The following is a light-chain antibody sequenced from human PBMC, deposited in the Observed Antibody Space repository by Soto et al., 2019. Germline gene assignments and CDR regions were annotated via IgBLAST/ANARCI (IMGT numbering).Light chain of an antibody. CDR1: SSDVGGYNY. Sequence: QSALTQPASVSGSPGQSITISCTGTSSDVGGYNYVSWYQQHPGKAPQLMIYDVSNRPSGVSNRFSGSKSGNTASLTISGLQAEDEADYYCSSYTSSSTLMVFGGGTPLTVL. CDR3: SSYTSSSTLMV. CDR2: DVS. V-gene: IGLV2-14*01. J-gene: IGLJ2*01.